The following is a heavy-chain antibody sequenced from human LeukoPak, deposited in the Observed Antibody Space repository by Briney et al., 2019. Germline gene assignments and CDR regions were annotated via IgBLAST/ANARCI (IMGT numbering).Heavy chain of an antibody. CDR1: GFTFNSYA. CDR2: ISGSGGST. CDR3: AQRAQLPKRHFDY. V-gene: IGHV3-23*01. Sequence: GGSLRLSCAASGFTFNSYAMSWVRQAPGKGLEWVSAISGSGGSTFYADSVKGRFTISRDNSKNTLSLQMNSLRAEDTAVYYCAQRAQLPKRHFDYWGQGTLVTVSS. J-gene: IGHJ4*02. D-gene: IGHD2-2*01.